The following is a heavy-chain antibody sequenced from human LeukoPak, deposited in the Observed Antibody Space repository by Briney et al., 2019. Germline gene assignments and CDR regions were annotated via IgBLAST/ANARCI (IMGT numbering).Heavy chain of an antibody. J-gene: IGHJ4*02. CDR2: IYYSGST. CDR3: ARQDYYDSSGQQIFDY. Sequence: SETLSLTCTVSGGSISSSSYYWGWIRQPPGTGLEWIGSIYYSGSTYYNPSLKSRVTISVDTSKNQFSLKLSSVTAADTAVYYCARQDYYDSSGQQIFDYWGQGTLVTVSS. CDR1: GGSISSSSYY. V-gene: IGHV4-39*01. D-gene: IGHD3-22*01.